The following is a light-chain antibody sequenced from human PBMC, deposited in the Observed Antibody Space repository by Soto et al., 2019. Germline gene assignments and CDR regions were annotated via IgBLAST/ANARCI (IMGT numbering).Light chain of an antibody. CDR1: QSVSSNY. CDR3: QQYANSPPYT. J-gene: IGKJ2*01. CDR2: GAS. Sequence: EIVLTQSPDTLSLSPGERATLSCRASQSVSSNYLAWYQQKPGQAPRLLIYGASSRATGIPDRFSGSGSGTDFTLTISTLEPEDFAIYYCQQYANSPPYTFGQGTKLEIK. V-gene: IGKV3-20*01.